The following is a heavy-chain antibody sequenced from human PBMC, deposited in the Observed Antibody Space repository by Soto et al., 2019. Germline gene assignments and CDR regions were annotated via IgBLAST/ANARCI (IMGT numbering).Heavy chain of an antibody. J-gene: IGHJ6*02. CDR2: INPDSGGT. D-gene: IGHD4-17*01. CDR3: ARDQMTTVTTNDYYGMDV. V-gene: IGHV1-2*02. Sequence: ASVKVSCKASGYSFTDYYMHWLRQAPGQGLEWMGWINPDSGGTNYAQNFQGRVTMTRDPSISTAYMELTGLRSDDTAVYYCARDQMTTVTTNDYYGMDVWGQGTTVTVSS. CDR1: GYSFTDYY.